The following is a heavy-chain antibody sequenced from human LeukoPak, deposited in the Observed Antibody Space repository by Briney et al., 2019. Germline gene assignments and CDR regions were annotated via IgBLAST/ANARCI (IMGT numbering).Heavy chain of an antibody. Sequence: PGGSLRLSCAASGFSFTEYWMAWVRQAPGKGLEWVANIWPDGSDTYHVDSVRGRFTISRDNTLYSLNLQMNSVRAEDSGVYYCGRWGVNAGLDRWGQGTLVIVSS. CDR1: GFSFTEYW. D-gene: IGHD3-10*01. V-gene: IGHV3-7*01. J-gene: IGHJ5*02. CDR2: IWPDGSDT. CDR3: GRWGVNAGLDR.